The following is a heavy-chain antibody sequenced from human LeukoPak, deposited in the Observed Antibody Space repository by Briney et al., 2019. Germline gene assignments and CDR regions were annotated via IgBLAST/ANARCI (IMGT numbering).Heavy chain of an antibody. CDR1: GFTFRNYG. D-gene: IGHD6-19*01. Sequence: GGSLRLSCAASGFTFRNYGMNWVRLAPGKGLEWVPCNSSSSDYIKYADAVKGRFTISRDNAKNSLFLQMNNLRVADTAVYFCATSGAAGTSFDFWGRGTLVTVSS. CDR3: ATSGAAGTSFDF. V-gene: IGHV3-21*06. CDR2: NSSSSDYI. J-gene: IGHJ2*01.